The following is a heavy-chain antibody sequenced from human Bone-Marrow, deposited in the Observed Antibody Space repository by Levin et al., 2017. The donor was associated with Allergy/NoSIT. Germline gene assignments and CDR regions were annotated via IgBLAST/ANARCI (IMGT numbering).Heavy chain of an antibody. V-gene: IGHV6-1*01. Sequence: SETLSLTCAISGDSVSTSSVAWNWIRQSPSRGLEWLGRTYYRSKWSNDYAVSVKSRITINPDTSRNQFSLQLNSVTPEDTAVYYCVRGAKSGFDYWGQGTLVTVSS. CDR2: TYYRSKWSN. CDR1: GDSVSTSSVA. D-gene: IGHD1-26*01. CDR3: VRGAKSGFDY. J-gene: IGHJ4*02.